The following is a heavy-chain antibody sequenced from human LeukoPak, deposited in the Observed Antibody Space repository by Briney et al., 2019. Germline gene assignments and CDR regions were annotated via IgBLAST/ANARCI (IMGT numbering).Heavy chain of an antibody. V-gene: IGHV4-59*08. CDR1: GGSISSYY. CDR2: IYYSGST. D-gene: IGHD6-19*01. CDR3: ARLGSGWYYFDY. J-gene: IGHJ4*02. Sequence: SQNLSLTCTVSGGSISSYYWSWIRQPPGKGLGWIGYIYYSGSTNYNPSLKSRVTISVDTSKNQFSLKLSSVTAADTAVYYCARLGSGWYYFDYWGQGTLVTVSS.